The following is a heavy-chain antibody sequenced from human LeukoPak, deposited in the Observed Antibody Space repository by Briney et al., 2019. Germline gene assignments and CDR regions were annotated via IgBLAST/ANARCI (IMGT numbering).Heavy chain of an antibody. V-gene: IGHV3-53*01. Sequence: GGSLRLSCTASEFTVSRNYMLWVRQAPGRGLEWVSLIFSNGDTHYADSVKGRFTISRDTSKNTVSLQMNSLRVEDTAMYYCTRDQMNYWRQGTLVTVSS. CDR3: TRDQMNY. D-gene: IGHD5-24*01. CDR1: EFTVSRNY. J-gene: IGHJ4*02. CDR2: IFSNGDT.